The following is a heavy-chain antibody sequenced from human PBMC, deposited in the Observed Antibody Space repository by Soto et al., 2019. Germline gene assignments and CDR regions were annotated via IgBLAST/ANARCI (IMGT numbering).Heavy chain of an antibody. CDR2: INHNSGGT. J-gene: IGHJ5*02. CDR3: ARGKAKDAEIYNWFDP. Sequence: QVQPVQSGAEVKKPGASVKISCKASGHTFTGYYIHWVRQSPGQGLEWMGWINHNSGGTDYGQKFQGRVTMTRDTSNSTVYTELTRLSSADTAVYYDARGKAKDAEIYNWFDPWGQGTQVTVSS. D-gene: IGHD2-2*01. CDR1: GHTFTGYY. V-gene: IGHV1-2*02.